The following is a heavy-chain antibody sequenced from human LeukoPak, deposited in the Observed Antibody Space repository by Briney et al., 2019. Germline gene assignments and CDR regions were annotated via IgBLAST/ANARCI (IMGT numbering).Heavy chain of an antibody. Sequence: GESLKISCKGSGYIFTSYWIAWVRQMPGKGLEWMGIIYPGDSDTRYSPSFQGQVAISADKSISTAYLQWSSLKASDTAMYYCARRSGSFQGDYNFDYWGQGTLVTVSS. CDR1: GYIFTSYW. D-gene: IGHD1-26*01. V-gene: IGHV5-51*01. J-gene: IGHJ4*02. CDR2: IYPGDSDT. CDR3: ARRSGSFQGDYNFDY.